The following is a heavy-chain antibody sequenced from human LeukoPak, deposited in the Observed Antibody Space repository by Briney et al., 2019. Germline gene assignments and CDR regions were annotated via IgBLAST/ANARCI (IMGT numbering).Heavy chain of an antibody. V-gene: IGHV3-30*01. CDR1: GFTFSSYA. J-gene: IGHJ6*03. D-gene: IGHD3-16*01. Sequence: GGSLRLSCAASGFTFSSYAMHWVRQAPGKGLEWVAVISYDGSNKFYADSVKGRFTISIDNSKNTLYLQMNSLRAEDTAVYYCARGGAYYMDVWGKGTTVTVSS. CDR2: ISYDGSNK. CDR3: ARGGAYYMDV.